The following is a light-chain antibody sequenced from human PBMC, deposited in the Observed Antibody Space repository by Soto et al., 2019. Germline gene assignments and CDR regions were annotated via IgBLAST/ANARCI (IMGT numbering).Light chain of an antibody. CDR2: GAS. CDR3: QQYGSSRTWT. V-gene: IGKV3-20*01. CDR1: QTVSSSY. J-gene: IGKJ1*01. Sequence: EIVLTQSPGTLSLSPGERATLSCRASQTVSSSYLAWYQQKPGQAPRLLIYGASIRATGIPDRFSGSGSGTDFTLTISRLEPEDFAVYYCQQYGSSRTWTFGQGTKVDIK.